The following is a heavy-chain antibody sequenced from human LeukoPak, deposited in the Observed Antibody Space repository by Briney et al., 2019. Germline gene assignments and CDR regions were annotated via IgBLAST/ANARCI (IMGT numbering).Heavy chain of an antibody. D-gene: IGHD6-19*01. CDR2: ISGSGGST. J-gene: IGHJ5*02. CDR1: GFTFSSYG. Sequence: PGGSLRLSCAASGFTFSSYGMSWVRQAPGKGLEWVSAISGSGGSTYYADSVKGRFTISRDNSKNTLYLQMNSLRAEDTAVYYCAKDNTHSSGWYTNWFDPWGQGTWSPSPQ. V-gene: IGHV3-23*01. CDR3: AKDNTHSSGWYTNWFDP.